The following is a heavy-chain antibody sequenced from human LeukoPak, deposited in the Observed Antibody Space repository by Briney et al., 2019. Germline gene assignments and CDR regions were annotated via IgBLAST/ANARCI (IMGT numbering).Heavy chain of an antibody. CDR3: TRGPPNYLESSGYFYL. CDR1: GFSFSSYG. Sequence: GSLRLSCAASGFSFSSYGMYWVRQAPGKGLEWVSYISSSGGAIYFADSVKGRFTISRDNAKKSLYLQMKSLRAEDTAVYYCTRGPPNYLESSGYFYLWGQGTLVTVSS. J-gene: IGHJ4*02. V-gene: IGHV3-48*04. CDR2: ISSSGGAI. D-gene: IGHD3-22*01.